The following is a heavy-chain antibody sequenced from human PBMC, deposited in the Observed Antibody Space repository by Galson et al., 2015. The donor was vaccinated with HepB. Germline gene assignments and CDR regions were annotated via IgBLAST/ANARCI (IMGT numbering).Heavy chain of an antibody. Sequence: SVKVSCKASGGTFSSYAISWVRQAPGQGLEWMGGIIPILGIANYAQKFQGRVTITADKSTSTAYMELSSLRSEDTAVYYCASTSSGYPSVFGWFDPWGQGTLVTVSS. V-gene: IGHV1-69*10. CDR1: GGTFSSYA. CDR3: ASTSSGYPSVFGWFDP. J-gene: IGHJ5*02. D-gene: IGHD3-22*01. CDR2: IIPILGIA.